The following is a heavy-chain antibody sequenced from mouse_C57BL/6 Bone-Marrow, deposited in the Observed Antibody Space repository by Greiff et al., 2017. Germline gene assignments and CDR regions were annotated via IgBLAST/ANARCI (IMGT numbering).Heavy chain of an antibody. Sequence: QVQLKQSGPGLVQPSQSLSITCTVSGFSLTSYGVHWVRQSPGKGLEWLGVIWSGGSTDYNAAFISRLSISKDNSKSQVFFKMNSLKAADTARYYCARGGLLRLDYWGQGTTLTVAS. J-gene: IGHJ2*01. CDR2: IWSGGST. CDR3: ARGGLLRLDY. D-gene: IGHD2-3*01. V-gene: IGHV2-2*01. CDR1: GFSLTSYG.